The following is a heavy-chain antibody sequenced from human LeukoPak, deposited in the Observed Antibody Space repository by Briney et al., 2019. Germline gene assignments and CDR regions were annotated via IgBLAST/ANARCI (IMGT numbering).Heavy chain of an antibody. CDR2: INHSGST. CDR3: ARETIFGVVTPLSFDY. J-gene: IGHJ4*02. CDR1: GGSFSGYY. D-gene: IGHD3-3*01. V-gene: IGHV4-34*01. Sequence: SETLSLTCAVYGGSFSGYYWSWIRQPPGKGLEWIGEINHSGSTNYNPSLKSRVTISVDTSKNQFSLKLSSVTAADTAVYYCARETIFGVVTPLSFDYWGQGTLVTVSS.